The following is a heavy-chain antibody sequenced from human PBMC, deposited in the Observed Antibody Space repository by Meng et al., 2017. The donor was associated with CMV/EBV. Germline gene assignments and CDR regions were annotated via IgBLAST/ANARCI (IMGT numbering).Heavy chain of an antibody. Sequence: SVKVSCKASGGTFSTFGISWVRQAPGQGLEWMGGIIPIFGTTNYAQKFQARVTITTDESTSTAYMELRSLRSEDTAVYCCAKAGSWYGENWFDPWGQGTLVTVSS. J-gene: IGHJ5*02. CDR1: GGTFSTFG. CDR3: AKAGSWYGENWFDP. D-gene: IGHD6-13*01. CDR2: IIPIFGTT. V-gene: IGHV1-69*05.